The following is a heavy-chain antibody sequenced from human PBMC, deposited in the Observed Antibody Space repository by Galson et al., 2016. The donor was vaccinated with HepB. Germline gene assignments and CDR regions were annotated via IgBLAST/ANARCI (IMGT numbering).Heavy chain of an antibody. D-gene: IGHD3-10*01. V-gene: IGHV3-23*01. CDR1: GFTFSSYA. Sequence: SLRLSCAASGFTFSSYAMSWVRQAPGKGLEWVSVISGSGGSTYYADSVKGRFTISRDNSKNTLCLQMNSLRAEDTALYYGAKDLGSYYGSGSYRDYYYGMDVWGQGTTVTVSS. J-gene: IGHJ6*02. CDR3: AKDLGSYYGSGSYRDYYYGMDV. CDR2: ISGSGGST.